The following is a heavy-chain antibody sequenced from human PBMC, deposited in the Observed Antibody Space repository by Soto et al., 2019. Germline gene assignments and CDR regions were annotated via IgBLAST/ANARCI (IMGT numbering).Heavy chain of an antibody. J-gene: IGHJ3*02. CDR3: ARELPPAPGSFREDALDI. D-gene: IGHD6-13*01. CDR1: GGTFSNYA. CDR2: IIPIFGTT. Sequence: QVQLVQSGAVLKKPGSSVKVSCQASGGTFSNYAISWVRQAPGQGLEWMGKIIPIFGTTNYAQNFRGRVTITADESTTTAYMELSSLRSDDTALYYCARELPPAPGSFREDALDIWGQGTMITVSS. V-gene: IGHV1-69*15.